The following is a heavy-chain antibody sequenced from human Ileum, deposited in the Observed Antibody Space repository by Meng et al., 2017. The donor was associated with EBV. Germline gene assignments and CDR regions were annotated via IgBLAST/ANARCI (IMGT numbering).Heavy chain of an antibody. Sequence: QEQLQESGPRLVKPSQTLPRPGVVAGASISSGGYHWSWIRQPPGKGLEGIGYIFSSGSPSYHPSLKNRITMSVDTSKNQFSLNLKSVTAADTAVYYCASYSEGGGGLGYWGQGTLVTVSS. CDR2: IFSSGSP. V-gene: IGHV4-30-4*01. D-gene: IGHD2-15*01. CDR3: ASYSEGGGGLGY. J-gene: IGHJ4*02. CDR1: GASISSGGYH.